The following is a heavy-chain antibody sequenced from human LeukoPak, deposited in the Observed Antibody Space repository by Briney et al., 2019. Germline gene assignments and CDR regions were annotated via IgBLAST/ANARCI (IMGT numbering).Heavy chain of an antibody. CDR2: IYSAGST. V-gene: IGHV3-53*04. D-gene: IGHD4-17*01. J-gene: IGHJ4*02. Sequence: GGSLILSCAASGFTVSSNSMSWVRQAPGKGLEWVSLIYSAGSTYSADSVKGRFTISRHNSKNTLYLQVNSLRPEDTAVYYCARVHGDYDDFDYWGQGTLVTASS. CDR1: GFTVSSNS. CDR3: ARVHGDYDDFDY.